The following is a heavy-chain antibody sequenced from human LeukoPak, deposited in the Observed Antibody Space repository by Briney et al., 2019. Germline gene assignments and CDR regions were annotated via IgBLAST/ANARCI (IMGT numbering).Heavy chain of an antibody. CDR3: ARVKQRNFDY. D-gene: IGHD6-13*01. V-gene: IGHV4-59*12. Sequence: SETLSLTCTVSGGSIRSYYWSWIRQPPGKGLEWIGYIYYSGSTNYNPSLKSRVTISVDTSKNQFSLKLSSVTAADTAVYYCARVKQRNFDYWGQGTLVTVSS. CDR2: IYYSGST. CDR1: GGSIRSYY. J-gene: IGHJ4*02.